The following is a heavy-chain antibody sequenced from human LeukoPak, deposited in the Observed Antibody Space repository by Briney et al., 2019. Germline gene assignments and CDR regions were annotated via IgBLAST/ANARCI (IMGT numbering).Heavy chain of an antibody. CDR3: ARIQGFRVNIWYNWNEIDY. D-gene: IGHD1-20*01. J-gene: IGHJ4*02. CDR2: IYYSGST. CDR1: GGSISSSSYY. Sequence: PSETLSLTCTVSGGSISSSSYYWGWIRQPPGKGLEWIGSIYYSGSTYYNPSLKSRVTISVDTSKNQFSLKLSSVTAADTAVYYCARIQGFRVNIWYNWNEIDYWGQGTLVTVSS. V-gene: IGHV4-39*07.